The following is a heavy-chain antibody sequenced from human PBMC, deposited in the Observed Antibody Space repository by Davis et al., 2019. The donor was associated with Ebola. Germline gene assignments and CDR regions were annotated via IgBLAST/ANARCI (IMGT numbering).Heavy chain of an antibody. CDR3: ARQNGDIVATTLYYYYGMDV. CDR2: IYYSGIT. D-gene: IGHD5-12*01. Sequence: SETLSLTCTVSGGSIISSSSYWGWIRQPPRKGLEWIGSIYYSGITYYNPSLKSRVTISVDTSKNQFSLKLRSVTAADTAVYYCARQNGDIVATTLYYYYGMDVWGKGTTVTVSS. CDR1: GGSIISSSSY. V-gene: IGHV4-39*01. J-gene: IGHJ6*04.